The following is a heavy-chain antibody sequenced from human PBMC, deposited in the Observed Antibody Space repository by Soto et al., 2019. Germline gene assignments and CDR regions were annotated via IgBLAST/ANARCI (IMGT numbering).Heavy chain of an antibody. V-gene: IGHV3-9*01. CDR2: ITWNSASI. Sequence: GGSLRLSCAASGFTFDDYAMHWVRQAPGKGLEWVSGITWNSASIGYADSVKGRFTISRDNAKNSLYLQMNSLRAEDTALYYCAKDMRPFLSSTSHPYYLDYWGQGTLVTVSS. CDR1: GFTFDDYA. D-gene: IGHD2-2*01. CDR3: AKDMRPFLSSTSHPYYLDY. J-gene: IGHJ4*02.